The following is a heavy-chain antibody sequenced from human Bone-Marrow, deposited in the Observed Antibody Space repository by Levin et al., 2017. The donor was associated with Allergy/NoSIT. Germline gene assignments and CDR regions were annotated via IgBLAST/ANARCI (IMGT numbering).Heavy chain of an antibody. V-gene: IGHV5-51*01. CDR2: IELGDSDT. CDR1: GDRYTTHW. CDR3: AGSGSSGWSPDY. Sequence: GGSLRLSCKGFGDRYTTHWIGWVRQMPGKGLEWVGIIELGDSDTRYSPSFQGRVTISADKSISAAYLQWTSLKASDTAIYFCAGSGSSGWSPDYWGQGTLVTVSS. D-gene: IGHD6-19*01. J-gene: IGHJ4*02.